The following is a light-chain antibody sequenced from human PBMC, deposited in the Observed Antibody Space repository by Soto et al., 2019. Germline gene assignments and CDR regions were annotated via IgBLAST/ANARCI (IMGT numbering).Light chain of an antibody. Sequence: EIVLTQSPATLSLSPGDRATLSCRASQSVSSYLAWYQQKPGQAPRLLIYDASNRATGIPARCSGSGSGTDFTLTITSLAPEDFAVYYCQQRSNWPSTFGGGTTVEIK. J-gene: IGKJ4*01. CDR1: QSVSSY. CDR2: DAS. CDR3: QQRSNWPST. V-gene: IGKV3-11*01.